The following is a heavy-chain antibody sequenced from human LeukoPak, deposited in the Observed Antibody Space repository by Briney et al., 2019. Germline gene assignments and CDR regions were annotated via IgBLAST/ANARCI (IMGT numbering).Heavy chain of an antibody. D-gene: IGHD6-6*01. CDR1: GYTFSANW. V-gene: IGHV5-10-1*01. CDR2: IDPRDSDT. J-gene: IGHJ4*02. CDR3: AREGRSSSPMDY. Sequence: GESLKISCQGSGYTFSANWITWVRQMPGKGLEWLGRIDPRDSDTNYNPSFQDHVSISVDRSISTVYSEWSGLKASDTAMYYCAREGRSSSPMDYWSQGTLVTVSS.